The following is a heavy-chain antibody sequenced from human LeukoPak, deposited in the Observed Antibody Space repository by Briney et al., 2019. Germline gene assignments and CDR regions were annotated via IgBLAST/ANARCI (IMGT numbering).Heavy chain of an antibody. V-gene: IGHV3-30*02. CDR2: IRYDGSNK. Sequence: GGSLRLSCAASGFTFSSYGMHWVRQAPGKGLEWVAFIRYDGSNKYYADSVKGRFTISRDNSKNTLYLQMNSLRAEDTAVYYCTRGVMGARAFDSWGQGTLVTVSS. D-gene: IGHD2-8*01. CDR3: TRGVMGARAFDS. CDR1: GFTFSSYG. J-gene: IGHJ5*01.